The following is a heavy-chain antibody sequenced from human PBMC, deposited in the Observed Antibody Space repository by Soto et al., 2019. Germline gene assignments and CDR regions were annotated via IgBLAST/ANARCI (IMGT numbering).Heavy chain of an antibody. D-gene: IGHD3-9*01. CDR1: GFTFSSYG. CDR2: IWYDGSNK. J-gene: IGHJ6*02. V-gene: IGHV3-33*01. CDR3: ARDRVRYFDWLLPTSYYYYGMDV. Sequence: GGSLRLSCAASGFTFSSYGMHWVRQAPDKGLEWVAVIWYDGSNKYYADSVKGRFTISRDNSKNTLYLQMNSPRAEDTAVYYCARDRVRYFDWLLPTSYYYYGMDVRGQGTSVTVSS.